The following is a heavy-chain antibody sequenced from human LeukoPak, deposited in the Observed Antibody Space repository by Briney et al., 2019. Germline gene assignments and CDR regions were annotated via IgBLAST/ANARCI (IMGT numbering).Heavy chain of an antibody. J-gene: IGHJ3*01. Sequence: GGSLRLSCAASGFTFRTYGMNWVRQAPGKGLEWVAVISYDGTNKNYADSVMGRFTISRDNRKNTVSLQMNSLRAEDTALYYCVRDLDWGAFDVWGQGTMVTVSS. CDR2: ISYDGTNK. CDR1: GFTFRTYG. D-gene: IGHD3/OR15-3a*01. CDR3: VRDLDWGAFDV. V-gene: IGHV3-30*03.